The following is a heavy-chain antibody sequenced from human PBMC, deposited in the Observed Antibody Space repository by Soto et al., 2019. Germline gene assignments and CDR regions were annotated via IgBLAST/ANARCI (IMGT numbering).Heavy chain of an antibody. V-gene: IGHV4-39*01. CDR3: ARHTNPYYDFWGGFPGTSDY. J-gene: IGHJ4*02. D-gene: IGHD3-3*01. CDR2: IYYSGST. CDR1: GGSISSSSYY. Sequence: SETLSLTCTVSGGSISSSSYYWGWIRQPPGKGLEWIGSIYYSGSTYYNPSLKSRVTISVDTSRNQFSLKLSSVTAADTAVYYCARHTNPYYDFWGGFPGTSDYWGQGTLVTVSS.